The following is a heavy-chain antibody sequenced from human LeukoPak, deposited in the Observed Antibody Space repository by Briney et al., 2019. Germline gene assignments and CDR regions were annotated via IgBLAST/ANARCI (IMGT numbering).Heavy chain of an antibody. CDR2: INAGNGNT. CDR1: GYTFTSYA. Sequence: ASVKVSCKASGYTFTSYAMHWVRQAPGQRLEWMGWINAGNGNTKYSQKFQGRVTITRDTSASTAYMELSSLRSDDTAVYYCARGDCSSTSCYSHDYWGQGTLVTVSS. D-gene: IGHD2-2*01. CDR3: ARGDCSSTSCYSHDY. V-gene: IGHV1-3*01. J-gene: IGHJ4*02.